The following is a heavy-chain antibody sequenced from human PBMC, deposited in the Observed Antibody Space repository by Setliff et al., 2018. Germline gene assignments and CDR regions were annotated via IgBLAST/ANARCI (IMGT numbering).Heavy chain of an antibody. CDR3: ARHKSNGSGSYPSLYMDV. D-gene: IGHD3-10*01. Sequence: SQTLSLTCGVSGASISDSYWSWIRQPPGKGLEWVATIYYSGSTYSNPSLKSRLIISVDAPDNQFSVKLSSVTAADTAVYYCARHKSNGSGSYPSLYMDVWGKGIMVTVSS. V-gene: IGHV4-59*04. CDR1: GASISDSY. CDR2: IYYSGST. J-gene: IGHJ6*03.